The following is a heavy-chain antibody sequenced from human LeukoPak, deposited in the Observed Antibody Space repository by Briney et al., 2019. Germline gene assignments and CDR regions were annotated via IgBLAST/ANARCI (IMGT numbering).Heavy chain of an antibody. Sequence: SETLSLTCTVSGGSISSYYWSWIRQPPGKGLEWIGYIYYSGSTNYNPSLKSRVTISVDTSKNQFSLKLSSVTAADTAVYYCARGPSRWDGIAAFNWFDPWGQGTLVTVSS. CDR2: IYYSGST. V-gene: IGHV4-59*01. D-gene: IGHD6-13*01. CDR3: ARGPSRWDGIAAFNWFDP. J-gene: IGHJ5*02. CDR1: GGSISSYY.